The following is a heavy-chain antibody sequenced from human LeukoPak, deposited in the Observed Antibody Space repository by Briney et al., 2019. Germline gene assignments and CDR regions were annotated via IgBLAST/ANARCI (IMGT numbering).Heavy chain of an antibody. J-gene: IGHJ4*02. D-gene: IGHD6-19*01. CDR2: IYHSGST. Sequence: SETLSLTCAVSGYSISSGYYWGWIRLPPGKGLEWIGTIYHSGSTYYNPSLKSRVTISVDTSKNQFSLKLSSVTAADTAVYYCARWTVPGTPPDYWGQGTLVTVSS. CDR3: ARWTVPGTPPDY. V-gene: IGHV4-38-2*01. CDR1: GYSISSGYY.